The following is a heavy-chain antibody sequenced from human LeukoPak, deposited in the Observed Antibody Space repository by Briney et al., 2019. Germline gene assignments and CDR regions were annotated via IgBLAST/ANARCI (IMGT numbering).Heavy chain of an antibody. J-gene: IGHJ4*02. CDR2: IFYTGGS. V-gene: IGHV4-39*07. CDR1: GGSITSSIYG. Sequence: SETLSLTCTVSGGSITSSIYGWGWIRQPPGKGLEWIGTIFYTGGSYHNPSLKSRVTISVDTSRNQFSLKLSSVTAADTAVYYCARESSGWCDYWGQGTLVTVSS. CDR3: ARESSGWCDY. D-gene: IGHD6-19*01.